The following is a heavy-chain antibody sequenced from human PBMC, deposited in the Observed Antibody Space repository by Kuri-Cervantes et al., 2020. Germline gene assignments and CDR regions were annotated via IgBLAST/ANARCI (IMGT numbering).Heavy chain of an antibody. V-gene: IGHV3-64*02. Sequence: GESLKISCAASGFTFSSYAMHWVRQAPGKGLEYVSAISSNGGSTYYADSVKGRFTISRDNSKNTLYLQMNSLRAEDTAVYYCAKVPQGVPAAMPPYFDYWGQGTLVTVSS. CDR3: AKVPQGVPAAMPPYFDY. CDR2: ISSNGGST. J-gene: IGHJ4*02. CDR1: GFTFSSYA. D-gene: IGHD2-2*01.